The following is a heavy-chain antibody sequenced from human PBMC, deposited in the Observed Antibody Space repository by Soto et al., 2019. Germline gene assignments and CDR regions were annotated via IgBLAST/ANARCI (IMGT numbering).Heavy chain of an antibody. V-gene: IGHV4-34*01. CDR1: GGSFSGYY. Sequence: QVQLQQWGAGLLKPSETLSLTCAVSGGSFSGYYWTWIRQTPGKGLEWIGEINHSGSTNYEPSLKSRVSISADTSKKQFSLNLTSVTAADTADYYCARGECSSVYCFTRWALDIWGQGTVVTVSS. CDR3: ARGECSSVYCFTRWALDI. D-gene: IGHD2-2*01. J-gene: IGHJ3*02. CDR2: INHSGST.